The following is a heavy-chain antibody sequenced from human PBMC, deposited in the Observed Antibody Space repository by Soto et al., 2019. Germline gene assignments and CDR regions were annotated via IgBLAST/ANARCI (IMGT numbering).Heavy chain of an antibody. J-gene: IGHJ4*02. CDR2: ISGSGGST. CDR3: AKVLELTDGDYDQKAW. V-gene: IGHV3-23*01. Sequence: PGGSLRLSCASSGFPFSSYAMSWVRQAPGKGLEWVSAISGSGGSTYYADSVKGRFTISRDNSKNTLYLQMNSLRAEDTAVYYCAKVLELTDGDYDQKAWWGQGTLVTVSS. CDR1: GFPFSSYA. D-gene: IGHD4-17*01.